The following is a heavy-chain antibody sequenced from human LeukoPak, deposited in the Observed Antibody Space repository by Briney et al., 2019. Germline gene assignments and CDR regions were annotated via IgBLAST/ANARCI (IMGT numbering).Heavy chain of an antibody. CDR2: IYYSGST. D-gene: IGHD3-22*01. V-gene: IGHV4-30-4*01. CDR1: GGSISRGVFF. Sequence: SETLSLTCTVSGGSISRGVFFWSWIREPPGKGLEGFGYIYYSGSTYYNPSLKSRVTISVDTSKNQFSLKLSSVTAADTAVYYCARVSGYLYYFDYWGQGTLVTVSS. J-gene: IGHJ4*02. CDR3: ARVSGYLYYFDY.